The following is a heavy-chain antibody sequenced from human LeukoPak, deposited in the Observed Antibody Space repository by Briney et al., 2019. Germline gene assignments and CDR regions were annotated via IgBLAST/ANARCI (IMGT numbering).Heavy chain of an antibody. CDR3: AREYYDSSGYYYVSGYYYYYGMDV. V-gene: IGHV3-7*03. CDR1: GFTFSSYW. J-gene: IGHJ6*02. D-gene: IGHD3-22*01. CDR2: IKQDGSEK. Sequence: GGSLRLSCAASGFTFSSYWMSWVRQAPGKGLEWVANIKQDGSEKYYVDSVKGRFTISRDNAKNSLYPQMNSLRAEDTAVYYCAREYYDSSGYYYVSGYYYYYGMDVWGQGTTVTVSS.